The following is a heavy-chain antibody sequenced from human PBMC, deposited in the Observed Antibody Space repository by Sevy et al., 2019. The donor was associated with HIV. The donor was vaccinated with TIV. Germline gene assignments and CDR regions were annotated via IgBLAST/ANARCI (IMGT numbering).Heavy chain of an antibody. J-gene: IGHJ4*02. CDR1: GFTFSSYA. CDR2: ISGSGGST. V-gene: IGHV3-23*01. Sequence: GGSLRLSCAASGFTFSSYAMSWVRQAPGKGLEWVSTISGSGGSTYYADSVKGRFTISRDNSKNTLYLQMNSLRAEDTAVYYCAKAIIAVAGSGVDYWGQGTLVTVSS. CDR3: AKAIIAVAGSGVDY. D-gene: IGHD6-19*01.